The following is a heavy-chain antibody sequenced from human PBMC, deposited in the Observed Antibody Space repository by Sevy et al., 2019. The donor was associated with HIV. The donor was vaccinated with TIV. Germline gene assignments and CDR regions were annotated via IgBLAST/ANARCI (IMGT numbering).Heavy chain of an antibody. D-gene: IGHD5-12*01. CDR2: IKQDGSEK. CDR3: ARERGHYYFDY. CDR1: GFTFSSYW. J-gene: IGHJ4*02. V-gene: IGHV3-7*03. Sequence: GGSLRLSCAASGFTFSSYWMSWVRLAPGKGLEWVANIKQDGSEKYYVDSVKGRFTISRDNAKNSLYLQMNSLRAEDTAVYYCARERGHYYFDYWGQGTLVTVSS.